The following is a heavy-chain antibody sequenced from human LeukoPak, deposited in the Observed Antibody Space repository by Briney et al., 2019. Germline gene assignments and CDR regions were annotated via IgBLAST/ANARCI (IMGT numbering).Heavy chain of an antibody. Sequence: SETLSLTCAVYGGSFSGYYWSWIRQPPGKGLEWIGEINHSGSTNYNPSLKSRVTISVDTSKNQFSLKLSSVTAADTAVYYCARENYVDVYYDYWGQGTLVTVSS. D-gene: IGHD1-7*01. CDR3: ARENYVDVYYDY. CDR1: GGSFSGYY. J-gene: IGHJ4*02. V-gene: IGHV4-34*01. CDR2: INHSGST.